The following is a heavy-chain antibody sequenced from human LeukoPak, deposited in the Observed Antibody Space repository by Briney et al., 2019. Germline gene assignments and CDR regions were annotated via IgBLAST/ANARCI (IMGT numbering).Heavy chain of an antibody. CDR2: IKQDESEK. D-gene: IGHD3-16*01. CDR1: GFTFSSYW. CDR3: ARDGGPSYYYYYMDV. Sequence: GGSLRLSCAASGFTFSSYWVTWVRQAPGKGLEWVANIKQDESEKYYVDSVKGRFTISRDNARNSLYLQMTSLRVEDTAVYYCARDGGPSYYYYYMDVWGKGTTVTVSS. V-gene: IGHV3-7*01. J-gene: IGHJ6*03.